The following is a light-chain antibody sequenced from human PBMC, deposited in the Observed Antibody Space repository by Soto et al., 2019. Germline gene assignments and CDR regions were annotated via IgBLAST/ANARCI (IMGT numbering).Light chain of an antibody. J-gene: IGKJ1*01. CDR1: QSVSSN. CDR2: GAS. V-gene: IGKV3-15*01. Sequence: EVVMTQSPDSLSVSPGERATLSCRASQSVSSNLAWYQQKLGQAPRLLIYGASTRDTGISARFSGSGSGTEFTLTISSLQSEDFAIYYCQQYKNWPRTFGQGTKVDIK. CDR3: QQYKNWPRT.